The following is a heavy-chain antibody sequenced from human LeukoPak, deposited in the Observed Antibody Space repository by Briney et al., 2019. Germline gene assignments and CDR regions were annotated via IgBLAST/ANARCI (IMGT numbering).Heavy chain of an antibody. CDR2: ISGYNGNT. V-gene: IGHV1-18*01. CDR3: ARGSGSYPRAAFDY. J-gene: IGHJ4*02. Sequence: ASVKVSCKASGYTFTSYGISWVRQAPGQGLEWMGWISGYNGNTNYAQKFQGRVTMTTDTSTSTAYMELRSLRSDDTAVYYCARGSGSYPRAAFDYWGQGTLVTVSS. D-gene: IGHD1-26*01. CDR1: GYTFTSYG.